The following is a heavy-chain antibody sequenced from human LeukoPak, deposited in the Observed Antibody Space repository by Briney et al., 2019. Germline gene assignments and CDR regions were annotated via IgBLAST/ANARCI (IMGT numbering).Heavy chain of an antibody. CDR1: GYTFTDYY. CDR3: AIMDSSGYVPVDY. CDR2: INPNSGGT. J-gene: IGHJ4*02. D-gene: IGHD3-22*01. V-gene: IGHV1-2*02. Sequence: GASVKVSCKASGYTFTDYYMHWVRQAPGQGLEWMGWINPNSGGTNYAQKFQGRVTMTRDTSISTAYMELSRLRSDDTAVYYCAIMDSSGYVPVDYWGQGTLVTVSS.